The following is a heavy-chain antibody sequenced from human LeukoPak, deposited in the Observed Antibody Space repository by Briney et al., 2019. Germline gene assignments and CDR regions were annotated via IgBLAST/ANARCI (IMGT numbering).Heavy chain of an antibody. CDR2: IIPILGIA. CDR3: ASHGVGLRYFDWSN. J-gene: IGHJ4*02. V-gene: IGHV1-69*04. Sequence: GASVKVSCKASGGTFSSYAISWVRQAPGQGLEWMGRIIPILGIANYAQKFQGRVTITADKSTSIAYMELSSLRSEDTAVYYCASHGVGLRYFDWSNWGQGTLVTVSS. D-gene: IGHD3-9*01. CDR1: GGTFSSYA.